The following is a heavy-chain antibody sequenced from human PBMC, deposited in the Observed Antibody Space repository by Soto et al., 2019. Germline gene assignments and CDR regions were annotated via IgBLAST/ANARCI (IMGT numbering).Heavy chain of an antibody. CDR1: GGSISSSSYY. V-gene: IGHV4-39*01. Sequence: QLQLQESGPGLVKPSETLSLTCTVSGGSISSSSYYWGWIRQPPGKGLEWIGRIYYSGSTYYNPSLKGRVTISVDTAKNQFSLKLSSVTAADTAVYYCARTSYCSSTSCYVFDYWGQGTLVTVSS. CDR3: ARTSYCSSTSCYVFDY. D-gene: IGHD2-2*01. J-gene: IGHJ4*02. CDR2: IYYSGST.